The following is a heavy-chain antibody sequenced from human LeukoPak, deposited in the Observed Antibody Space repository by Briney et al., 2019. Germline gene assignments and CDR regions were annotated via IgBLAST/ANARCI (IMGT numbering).Heavy chain of an antibody. CDR2: ISWNSGSI. CDR1: GFTFDDYA. V-gene: IGHV3-9*01. Sequence: GGSLRLSCAASGFTFDDYAMHWVRHAPGKGLEWVSGISWNSGSIGYADSVKGRFTISRDNAKNSLYLQMNSLRAEDTALYYCAKDHESDGYPCLDHWGLGTLVTVSS. CDR3: AKDHESDGYPCLDH. D-gene: IGHD3-22*01. J-gene: IGHJ4*02.